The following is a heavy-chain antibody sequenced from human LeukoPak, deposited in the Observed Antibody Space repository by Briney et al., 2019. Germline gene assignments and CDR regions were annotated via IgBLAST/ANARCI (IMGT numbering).Heavy chain of an antibody. J-gene: IGHJ6*03. CDR3: ARGLDIVVVPAAIPQYYYYMDV. D-gene: IGHD2-2*02. CDR2: INPNSGGT. Sequence: ASVKVSCKASGYTFTGYYMHWVRQAPGQGLEWMGWINPNSGGTNYAQKFQGRVTMTRDTSISTAYMELSRLRSDDTAVYYCARGLDIVVVPAAIPQYYYYMDVWGKGTTVTVSS. CDR1: GYTFTGYY. V-gene: IGHV1-2*02.